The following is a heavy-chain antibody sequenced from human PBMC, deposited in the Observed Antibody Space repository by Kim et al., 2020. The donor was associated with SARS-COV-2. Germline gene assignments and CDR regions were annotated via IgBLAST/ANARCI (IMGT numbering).Heavy chain of an antibody. J-gene: IGHJ4*02. CDR2: ISGSGGST. CDR3: AKVDLLSCHIAY. V-gene: IGHV3-23*01. Sequence: GGSLRLSCAASGFTFSSYAMSWVRQAPGKGLEWVSAISGSGGSTYYADSVKGRFTISRDNSKNTLYLQMNSLRAEDTAIYYCAKVDLLSCHIAYWGQGTLVTVSS. CDR1: GFTFSSYA. D-gene: IGHD2-21*01.